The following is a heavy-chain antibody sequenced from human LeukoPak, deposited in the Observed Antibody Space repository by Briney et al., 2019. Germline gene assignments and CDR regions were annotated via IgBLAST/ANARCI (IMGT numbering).Heavy chain of an antibody. J-gene: IGHJ4*02. CDR2: ISSSSSYI. CDR3: AREGLPNFDY. V-gene: IGHV3-21*01. D-gene: IGHD3-16*01. Sequence: GGSLRLSCAASGFTFSSYSMNWVRQAPGKGPEWVSSISSSSSYIYYADSVKGRFTISRDNAKNSLYLQMNSLRAEDTAVYYCAREGLPNFDYWGQGTLVTVSS. CDR1: GFTFSSYS.